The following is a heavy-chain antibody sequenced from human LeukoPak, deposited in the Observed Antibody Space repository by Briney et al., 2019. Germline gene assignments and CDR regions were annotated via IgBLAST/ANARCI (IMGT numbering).Heavy chain of an antibody. D-gene: IGHD6-6*01. Sequence: SETLSLTCTVSGVSVSSYYWTWIRQPPGKGLEWIGYLDYSGSTNYNPSLKSRITISVDTSKNNFSLKLSSVTAADTAVYYCARRHVQYSSSSDPYYFGYWGQGTLVTVSS. CDR2: LDYSGST. CDR1: GVSVSSYY. V-gene: IGHV4-59*02. CDR3: ARRHVQYSSSSDPYYFGY. J-gene: IGHJ4*02.